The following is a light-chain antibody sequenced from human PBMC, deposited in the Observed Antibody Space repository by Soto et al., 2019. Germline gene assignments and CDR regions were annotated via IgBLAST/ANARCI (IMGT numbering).Light chain of an antibody. CDR2: EGS. J-gene: IGLJ2*01. V-gene: IGLV2-23*01. CDR3: CSYAGSSTLV. Sequence: QSVLTQPASVSGSPGQSITISCTGTSNDVGSYSLVSWYQQHPGKAPKLMIYEGSKRPSGVSNRFSGSKSGNTASLTISGLQAEDEADYYCCSYAGSSTLVFGGGTKLTVL. CDR1: SNDVGSYSL.